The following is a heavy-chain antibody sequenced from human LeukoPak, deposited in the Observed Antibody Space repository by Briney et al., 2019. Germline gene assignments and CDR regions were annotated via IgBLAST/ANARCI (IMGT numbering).Heavy chain of an antibody. D-gene: IGHD1-20*01. CDR2: ISGSGGST. Sequence: GGSLRLSCAASGFTFSSYAMSWVRQAPGKGLEWVSAISGSGGSTYYADSVEGRFTISRDNSKNTLYLQMNSLRAEDTAVYYCAKPLTETYSPNWFDPWGQGTLVTVSS. CDR1: GFTFSSYA. J-gene: IGHJ5*02. CDR3: AKPLTETYSPNWFDP. V-gene: IGHV3-23*01.